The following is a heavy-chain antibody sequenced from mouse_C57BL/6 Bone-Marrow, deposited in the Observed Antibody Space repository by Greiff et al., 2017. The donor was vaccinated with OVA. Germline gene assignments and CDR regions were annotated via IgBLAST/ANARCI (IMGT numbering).Heavy chain of an antibody. V-gene: IGHV14-3*01. CDR1: GFNIKNTY. CDR3: AQYYGSSDGYFDV. D-gene: IGHD1-1*01. Sequence: VQLQQSVAELVRPGASVKLSCTASGFNIKNTYMHWVKQRPEQGLEWIGRIDPANGNTTYAPKFQGKATITADTSSNTAYLQLSSLTSEDTAIYYCAQYYGSSDGYFDVWGTGTTVTVAS. CDR2: IDPANGNT. J-gene: IGHJ1*03.